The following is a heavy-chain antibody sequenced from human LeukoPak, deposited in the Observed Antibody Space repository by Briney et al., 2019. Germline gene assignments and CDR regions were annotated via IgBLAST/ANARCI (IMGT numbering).Heavy chain of an antibody. V-gene: IGHV4-39*07. Sequence: SETLSLTCTVSGGSISSSSYYWGWIRQPPGKGLEWIGSIYYSGSTYYNPSLKSRVTISVDTSKNQFSLKLSSVTAADTAVYYCARVGGDSSGYYYYYYYMDVWGKGTTVTVSS. CDR1: GGSISSSSYY. J-gene: IGHJ6*03. CDR2: IYYSGST. D-gene: IGHD3-22*01. CDR3: ARVGGDSSGYYYYYYYMDV.